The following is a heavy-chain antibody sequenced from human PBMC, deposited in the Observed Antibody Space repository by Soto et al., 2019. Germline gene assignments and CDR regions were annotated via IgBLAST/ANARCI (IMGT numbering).Heavy chain of an antibody. D-gene: IGHD2-21*01. J-gene: IGHJ6*02. V-gene: IGHV1-18*01. CDR1: GYSFTSYG. Sequence: QVHLVQSGAEVRKPGASVKVSCKASGYSFTSYGISWVRQAPGQGLEWMGWISTDNGNTNYADNLQGRVSMTIDPSTSPAYMELWSLGSDDTAVYYCARDVLDTSLFFYYYGMDVWGQGTTVTVSS. CDR3: ARDVLDTSLFFYYYGMDV. CDR2: ISTDNGNT.